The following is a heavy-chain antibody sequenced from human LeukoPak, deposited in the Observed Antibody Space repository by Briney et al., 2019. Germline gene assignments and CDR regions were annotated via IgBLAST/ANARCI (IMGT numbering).Heavy chain of an antibody. D-gene: IGHD6-19*01. CDR3: AKDVSDLSLVYSGWPRLDY. CDR1: GFTFSSYG. J-gene: IGHJ4*02. CDR2: ISYDGSNK. V-gene: IGHV3-30*18. Sequence: QSGGSLRLSCAASGFTFSSYGMHWVRQAPGKGREWVAVISYDGSNKYYADSVKGRFTISRDNSKNTLYLQMNSLRAEDTAVYYCAKDVSDLSLVYSGWPRLDYWGQGTLVTVSS.